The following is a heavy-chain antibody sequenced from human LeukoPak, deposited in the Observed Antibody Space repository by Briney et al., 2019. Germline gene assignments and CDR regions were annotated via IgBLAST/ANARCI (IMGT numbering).Heavy chain of an antibody. CDR3: AKGPLRGTAAAIDY. V-gene: IGHV3-7*01. CDR2: IKTDGSEK. CDR1: GFTFSSYW. Sequence: GGSLRLSCEASGFTFSSYWMSWVRQAPGKGLEWVANIKTDGSEKYYVDSVKGRFTISRDISTDTLWLQMDSLRTEDTAVYYCAKGPLRGTAAAIDYWGQGTLVTVSS. J-gene: IGHJ4*02. D-gene: IGHD2-2*01.